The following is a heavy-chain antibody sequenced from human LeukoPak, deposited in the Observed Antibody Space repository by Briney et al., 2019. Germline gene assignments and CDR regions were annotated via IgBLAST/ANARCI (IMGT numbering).Heavy chain of an antibody. V-gene: IGHV3-23*01. J-gene: IGHJ6*02. CDR2: IICSGGST. CDR1: GFTFSSYA. CDR3: SRDSLSSCGGDCYSGLDV. D-gene: IGHD2-21*02. Sequence: PGGSLRLSCAASGFTFSSYAMSWVRQAPGKGLEWVSVIICSGGSTYYPDSVKGRFTNSRDNAKNTLYLQMNSLRAEDTAVYYCSRDSLSSCGGDCYSGLDVWGQGTTVTVSS.